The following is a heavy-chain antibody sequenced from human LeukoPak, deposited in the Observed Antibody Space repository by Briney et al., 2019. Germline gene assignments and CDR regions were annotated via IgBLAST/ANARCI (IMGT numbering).Heavy chain of an antibody. D-gene: IGHD3-22*01. CDR1: GFTFSSYA. J-gene: IGHJ3*02. V-gene: IGHV3-30-3*01. Sequence: PGGSLRLSCAASGFTFSSYAMHWVRQAPGKGLEWVAVISYDGSNKYYADSVKGRFTISRDNSKNTLYLQMNSLRAEDTAVYYCARDRYYYDSSGLITDAFDIWGQGTMVTVSS. CDR3: ARDRYYYDSSGLITDAFDI. CDR2: ISYDGSNK.